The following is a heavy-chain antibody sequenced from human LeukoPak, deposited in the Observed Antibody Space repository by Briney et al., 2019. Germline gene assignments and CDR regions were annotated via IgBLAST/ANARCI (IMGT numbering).Heavy chain of an antibody. CDR2: ISGSGGST. Sequence: GGSLRLSCAASGFTFSSYAMSWVRQAPGKGLEWVSAISGSGGSTYYADSVKGRFTISRDNSKNTLYLQMNSLRAEDTAVYYCAKDVHYDILTGYYSDYWGQGTLATVSS. V-gene: IGHV3-23*01. CDR1: GFTFSSYA. D-gene: IGHD3-9*01. CDR3: AKDVHYDILTGYYSDY. J-gene: IGHJ4*02.